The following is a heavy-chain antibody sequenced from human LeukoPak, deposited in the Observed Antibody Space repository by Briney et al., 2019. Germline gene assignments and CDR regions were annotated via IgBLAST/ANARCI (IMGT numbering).Heavy chain of an antibody. CDR2: ISVYNVNT. J-gene: IGHJ4*02. CDR1: GYSFTSYG. D-gene: IGHD1-1*01. Sequence: ASVKVSCKASGYSFTSYGITWVRQAPGQGLEWMGWISVYNVNTNYAQKLQGRVTMTTDTSTSTAYMELRSLRSDDTAVYYCARGTKTLFDYWGQGTLVTVSP. CDR3: ARGTKTLFDY. V-gene: IGHV1-18*01.